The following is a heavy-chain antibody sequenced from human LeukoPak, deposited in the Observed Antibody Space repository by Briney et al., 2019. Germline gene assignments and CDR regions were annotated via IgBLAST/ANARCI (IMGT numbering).Heavy chain of an antibody. J-gene: IGHJ4*02. Sequence: PGGSLRLSCAASGFAFVDYARGWVRQAPGKWLEWVSSIDSSGSYTPSADSVKGRFTISRDNSENTVYLQMNSLRAEDTAVYSCAKISTVTENFHHWGQGTLVTVSS. CDR3: AKISTVTENFHH. D-gene: IGHD4-17*01. V-gene: IGHV3-23*01. CDR1: GFAFVDYA. CDR2: IDSSGSYT.